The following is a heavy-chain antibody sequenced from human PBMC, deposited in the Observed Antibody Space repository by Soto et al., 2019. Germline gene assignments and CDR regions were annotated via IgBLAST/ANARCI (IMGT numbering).Heavy chain of an antibody. J-gene: IGHJ6*02. CDR1: GCTFSSYA. D-gene: IGHD2-21*02. V-gene: IGHV1-69*13. CDR2: IIPIFGTA. Sequence: SVKVSCKASGCTFSSYAISWVRQAPGQGLEWMGGIIPIFGTANYAQKFQGRVTITADESTSTAYMELSSLRSEDTAVYYCASCGGDCYSGFYYYGMDLWGQGTTVTVSS. CDR3: ASCGGDCYSGFYYYGMDL.